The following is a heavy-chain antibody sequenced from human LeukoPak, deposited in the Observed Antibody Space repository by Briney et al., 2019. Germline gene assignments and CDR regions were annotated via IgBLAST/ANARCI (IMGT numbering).Heavy chain of an antibody. V-gene: IGHV3-74*01. Sequence: PGGSLRLSCAASGFTFSSYWMHWVRQAPGKGLVWVSRINSDGSSTSYADSVKGRFTISRDDAKNTLYLQMDSLRAEDTALYYCAKDLTTGSLSSDCWGQGTLVTVSS. D-gene: IGHD1-1*01. CDR2: INSDGSST. CDR1: GFTFSSYW. CDR3: AKDLTTGSLSSDC. J-gene: IGHJ4*02.